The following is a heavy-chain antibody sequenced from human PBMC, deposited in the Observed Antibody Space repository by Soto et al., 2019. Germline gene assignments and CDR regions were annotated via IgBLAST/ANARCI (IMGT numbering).Heavy chain of an antibody. V-gene: IGHV2-70*01. CDR2: IDWDDDK. J-gene: IGHJ6*02. Sequence: SGPTLVNPTKTLTLTCTFSGFSLSTSGMCVRWIRQPPGKALEWLALIDWDDDKYYSTSLKTRLTISKDTSKNQVVLKMTNMDPVGTASYYCARTTRAIFGVVTSSYGMDVWGHGTTVTVSS. CDR3: ARTTRAIFGVVTSSYGMDV. CDR1: GFSLSTSGMC. D-gene: IGHD3-3*01.